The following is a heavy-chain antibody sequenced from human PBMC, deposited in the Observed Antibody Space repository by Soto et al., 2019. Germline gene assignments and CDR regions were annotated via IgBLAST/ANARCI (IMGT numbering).Heavy chain of an antibody. J-gene: IGHJ4*02. D-gene: IGHD1-1*01. Sequence: GSLRLSCAASGFTFNIYAMSWVRQAPGKGLEWVSSISTSGGTTYYADSVQGRFTISRDNSRSTLYLQMNSLRAEDTAVYYCATGAGSKPFDFWGQGTLVTVSS. CDR2: ISTSGGTT. CDR3: ATGAGSKPFDF. CDR1: GFTFNIYA. V-gene: IGHV3-23*01.